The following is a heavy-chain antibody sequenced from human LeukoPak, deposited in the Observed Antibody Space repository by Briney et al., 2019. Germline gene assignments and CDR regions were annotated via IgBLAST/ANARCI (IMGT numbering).Heavy chain of an antibody. J-gene: IGHJ4*02. CDR1: GFSFADEY. CDR2: ISNTGSYT. Sequence: GGSLRLSCAVSGFSFADEYMSWIRQAPGQGLEWVSYISNTGSYTNYADSVEGRFTISRDNTENSLYLQMNSLRAEDTAVYYCARSRGAGPGAYFDYWGQGTLVTVTP. V-gene: IGHV3-11*03. D-gene: IGHD6-19*01. CDR3: ARSRGAGPGAYFDY.